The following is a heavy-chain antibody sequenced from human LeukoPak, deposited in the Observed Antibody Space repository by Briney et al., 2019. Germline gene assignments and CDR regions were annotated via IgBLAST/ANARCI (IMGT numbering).Heavy chain of an antibody. V-gene: IGHV3-53*01. D-gene: IGHD3-22*01. CDR2: IYSGGST. CDR3: AKARDRYYDSSGYYPPHAFDI. Sequence: GGSLRLSCAASGFTVSSNYMSCVRQAPGNGLEWVSVIYSGGSTYYADSVKGRFTISRDNSKNTLYLQMNSLRAEDTAAYYCAKARDRYYDSSGYYPPHAFDIWGQGTMVTVAS. J-gene: IGHJ3*02. CDR1: GFTVSSNY.